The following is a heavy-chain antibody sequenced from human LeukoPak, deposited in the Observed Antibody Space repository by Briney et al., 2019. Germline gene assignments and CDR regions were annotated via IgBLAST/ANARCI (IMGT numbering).Heavy chain of an antibody. D-gene: IGHD6-19*01. CDR3: AREGDSSGSFGDY. CDR2: IKHDGNWK. V-gene: IGHV3-7*03. Sequence: PGGSLRLSCAASGFIVSSNYMSWVRQAPGKGLEWVANIKHDGNWKFYADSVKGRFTVSRDNAEKLVYLHMSSLRAEDTAMYYCAREGDSSGSFGDYWGQGILVTVSS. CDR1: GFIVSSNY. J-gene: IGHJ4*02.